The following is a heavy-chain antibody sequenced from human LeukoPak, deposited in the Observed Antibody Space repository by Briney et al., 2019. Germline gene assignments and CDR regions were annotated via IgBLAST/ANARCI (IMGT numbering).Heavy chain of an antibody. Sequence: GGSLRLSCVVSGFIFRDYAMSWVRQAPGEGLEWVAGISDNGGGPYYADSLKGRFTISRDNSKNILYLQMNSLRAEDTAVYYCAKEVGRLGVPLYDYWGRGTLVTASS. CDR1: GFIFRDYA. V-gene: IGHV3-23*01. J-gene: IGHJ4*02. CDR3: AKEVGRLGVPLYDY. CDR2: ISDNGGGP. D-gene: IGHD3/OR15-3a*01.